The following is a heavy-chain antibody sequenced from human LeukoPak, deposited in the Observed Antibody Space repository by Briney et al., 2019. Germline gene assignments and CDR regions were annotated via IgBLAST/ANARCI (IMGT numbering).Heavy chain of an antibody. CDR3: AAIYGSGRAVDY. Sequence: GGSLRLSCAASGFTFSSYAMHWVRQAPGKGLDWVAVISYDGSNKYYADSVKGRFTISRDNSKNTLYLQMNSLRAEDTAVYYCAAIYGSGRAVDYWGQGTLVTVSS. J-gene: IGHJ4*02. CDR1: GFTFSSYA. D-gene: IGHD3-10*01. CDR2: ISYDGSNK. V-gene: IGHV3-30-3*01.